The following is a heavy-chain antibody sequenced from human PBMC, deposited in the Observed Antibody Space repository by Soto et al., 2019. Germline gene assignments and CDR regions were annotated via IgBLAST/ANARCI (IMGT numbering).Heavy chain of an antibody. V-gene: IGHV3-23*01. CDR2: ISGSGGST. D-gene: IGHD6-6*01. CDR3: AKVGDRSSFYYYGMDV. J-gene: IGHJ6*02. CDR1: GFTFSSYA. Sequence: GGSLRLSCAASGFTFSSYAMSWVRQAPGKGLEWVSAISGSGGSTYYADSVKGRFTISRDNSKNTLYLQMNSLRAEDTAVYYCAKVGDRSSFYYYGMDVWGQGTTVTVSS.